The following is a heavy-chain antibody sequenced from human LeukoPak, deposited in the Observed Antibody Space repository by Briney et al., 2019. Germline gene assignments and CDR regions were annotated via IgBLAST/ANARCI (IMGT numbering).Heavy chain of an antibody. V-gene: IGHV4-38-2*02. CDR1: GDSITGYY. CDR3: ARDLYTVTAYFDY. D-gene: IGHD4-17*01. J-gene: IGHJ4*02. CDR2: IYYTGNT. Sequence: PSETLSLTCSVSGDSITGYYWGWIRQPPGKGLEWIGNIYYTGNTYYNPSLKSRVTISVDTSKNQFSLKLSSVTAADTAVYYCARDLYTVTAYFDYWGQGTLVTVSS.